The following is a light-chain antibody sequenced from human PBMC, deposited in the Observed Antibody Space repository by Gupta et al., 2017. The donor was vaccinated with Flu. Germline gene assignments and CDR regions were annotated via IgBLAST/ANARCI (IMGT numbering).Light chain of an antibody. Sequence: SYVLTQPPSLSVAPGLTARITCAGNNIGRETVHWYQQKPGQAPVLVVCDDSDRPSGIPERFSGSNSGNMATLTISRVEDGDEADYYCQVWDTNSDHWVFGGGTMLTVL. CDR1: NIGRET. CDR3: QVWDTNSDHWV. CDR2: DDS. J-gene: IGLJ3*02. V-gene: IGLV3-21*02.